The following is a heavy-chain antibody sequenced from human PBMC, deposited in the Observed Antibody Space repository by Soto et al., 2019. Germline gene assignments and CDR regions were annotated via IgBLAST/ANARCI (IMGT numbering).Heavy chain of an antibody. D-gene: IGHD4-4*01. J-gene: IGHJ6*02. Sequence: SLRLSCAASGFTFSTYPMSWVRQAPGKGLEWVSGISGSGISTYYADSVKGRFTISRDNSKNTVFLQMNSLRDEDTAVYYCAKPPVITASYYYDMDVWGQGTTVTVSS. CDR3: AKPPVITASYYYDMDV. V-gene: IGHV3-23*01. CDR1: GFTFSTYP. CDR2: ISGSGIST.